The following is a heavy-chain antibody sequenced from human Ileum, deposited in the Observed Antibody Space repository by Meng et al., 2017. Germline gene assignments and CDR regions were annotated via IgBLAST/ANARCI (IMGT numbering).Heavy chain of an antibody. CDR3: ARTYNTPFFDS. J-gene: IGHJ4*02. Sequence: QVELQESGPGLVRPSETLSISCTVSGASVYFGLYFWSWIRQSPGKTLEWIGHTYYTGLTNYNPSLKSRVAISLDASKNQFSLKLNSVSAADSAVYFCARTYNTPFFDSWGQGPWSPSPQ. D-gene: IGHD1-14*01. V-gene: IGHV4-61*01. CDR1: GASVYFGLYF. CDR2: TYYTGLT.